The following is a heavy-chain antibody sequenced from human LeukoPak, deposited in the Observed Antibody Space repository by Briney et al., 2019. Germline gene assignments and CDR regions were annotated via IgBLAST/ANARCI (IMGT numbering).Heavy chain of an antibody. Sequence: AGSLRLSCAVSGFTFSSYWMHWVRQAPGKGLVWVSRISSDGSGTSYADSVKGRFTISRDNAKNTLYLQMNSLRAEDTGVYYCARANHPTYYDSSGYYQDYWGQGTLVTVSS. CDR3: ARANHPTYYDSSGYYQDY. D-gene: IGHD3-22*01. CDR2: ISSDGSGT. V-gene: IGHV3-74*01. J-gene: IGHJ4*02. CDR1: GFTFSSYW.